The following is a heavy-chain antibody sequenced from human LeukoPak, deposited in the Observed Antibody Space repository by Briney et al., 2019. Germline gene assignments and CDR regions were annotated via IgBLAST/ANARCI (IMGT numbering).Heavy chain of an antibody. V-gene: IGHV3-48*03. D-gene: IGHD7-27*01. CDR1: GFTFSSHE. Sequence: GGSLRLSCAASGFTFSSHEMNWVRQAPGKGLEWVSYISSSGSTIYYADSVKGRFTISRDNAKNSLYLQMNSLRAEDTAVYYCARDHMGTFDYWGQGTLVTVSS. CDR2: ISSSGSTI. CDR3: ARDHMGTFDY. J-gene: IGHJ4*02.